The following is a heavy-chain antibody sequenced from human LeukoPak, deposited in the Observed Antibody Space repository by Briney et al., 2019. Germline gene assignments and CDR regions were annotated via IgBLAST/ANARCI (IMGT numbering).Heavy chain of an antibody. CDR3: ARQFYAPWPYYYDSSGSPRRAFDI. V-gene: IGHV4-34*01. CDR1: GGSFGGYY. D-gene: IGHD3-22*01. Sequence: SETLSLTCAVYGGSFGGYYWSWIRQPPGKGLEWIGEINHSGSTNYNPSLKSRVTISVDTSKNQFSLKLSSVTAADTAVYYCARQFYAPWPYYYDSSGSPRRAFDIWGQGTMVTVSS. CDR2: INHSGST. J-gene: IGHJ3*02.